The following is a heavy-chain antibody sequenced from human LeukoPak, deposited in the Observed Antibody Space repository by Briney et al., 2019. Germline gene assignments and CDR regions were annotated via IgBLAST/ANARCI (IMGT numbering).Heavy chain of an antibody. J-gene: IGHJ4*02. CDR1: EFTFSAYW. CDR3: ARENLAAAADY. Sequence: GGSLRLSCAASEFTFSAYWMHWVRQAPGKGLVWVSRIRGDGSMTNYADSVKGRFTISRDNAKNTLYPQMNSLRLEDTAVYYCARENLAAAADYWGQGTVVTVSS. CDR2: IRGDGSMT. D-gene: IGHD6-25*01. V-gene: IGHV3-74*01.